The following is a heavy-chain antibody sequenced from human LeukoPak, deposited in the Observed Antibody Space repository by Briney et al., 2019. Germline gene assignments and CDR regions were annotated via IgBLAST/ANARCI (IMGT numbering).Heavy chain of an antibody. CDR3: ARRVGATSDH. J-gene: IGHJ1*01. CDR1: GFSFSDYY. Sequence: GGSLRLSCAASGFSFSDYYMTWVRQAPGRGLDWVSYINGRSSNIYYADTVKGRFTISRDNSKISLYFHINSLRVDDTAVYYCARRVGATSDHWGQGSLVTVAS. CDR2: INGRSSNI. D-gene: IGHD1-26*01. V-gene: IGHV3-11*01.